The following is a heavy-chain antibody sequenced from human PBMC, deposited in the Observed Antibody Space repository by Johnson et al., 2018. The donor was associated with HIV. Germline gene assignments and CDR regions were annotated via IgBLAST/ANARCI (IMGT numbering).Heavy chain of an antibody. V-gene: IGHV3-30*04. CDR3: ARDWDWGGAFDI. D-gene: IGHD3/OR15-3a*01. J-gene: IGHJ3*02. CDR2: ITYDGSNK. Sequence: QVQLVESGGGVVQPGRSLRLSCPASGFALSHYAMHWVRQAPGKGLEWLAIITYDGSNKYSARSAKGHSTISRDHSTNTLYLQMNGLRPVDTAVYYCARDWDWGGAFDIWGQGTMVTVSS. CDR1: GFALSHYA.